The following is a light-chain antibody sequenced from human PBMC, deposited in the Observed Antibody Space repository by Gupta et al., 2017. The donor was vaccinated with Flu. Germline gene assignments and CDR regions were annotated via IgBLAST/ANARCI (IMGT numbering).Light chain of an antibody. CDR3: SSYTSTSTLV. J-gene: IGLJ2*01. V-gene: IGLV2-14*01. Sequence: SITISCTGTSSDVGAYKYVSWYQQHPGRAPKDMMYEVSNRPSGVSNRFSGSKSGNTASLTISGLQADDEADDFCSSYTSTSTLVFGGGTKLIVL. CDR2: EVS. CDR1: SSDVGAYKY.